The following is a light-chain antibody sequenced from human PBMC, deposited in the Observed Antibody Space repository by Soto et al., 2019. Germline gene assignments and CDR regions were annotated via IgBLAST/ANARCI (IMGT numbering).Light chain of an antibody. CDR2: HAS. CDR1: QSISNW. Sequence: EIQLTSPPPTLPAPVGARVTITCGASQSISNWLAWYQQKPGTAPKVLIYHASNLQSGVPSRFSGSGSGTEFTLTISSLQPDDFATYYCQQYNSYSFXQGTKVDIK. CDR3: QQYNSYS. V-gene: IGKV1-5*01. J-gene: IGKJ1*01.